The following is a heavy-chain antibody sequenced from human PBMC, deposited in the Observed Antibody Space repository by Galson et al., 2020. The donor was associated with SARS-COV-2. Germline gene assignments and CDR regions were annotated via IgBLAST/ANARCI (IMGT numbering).Heavy chain of an antibody. Sequence: SETLSLTCSVSGGPISTYTHYWGWIRQSPGKGLEWIGTIFFSGGTHFNPSLKSRVSLSVDASKNQFSLKLTSVTAADTAVYYCARAIVGADRWHFDLWGRGSLVNVSS. CDR3: ARAIVGADRWHFDL. CDR1: GGPISTYTHY. D-gene: IGHD1-26*01. V-gene: IGHV4-39*07. J-gene: IGHJ2*01. CDR2: IFFSGGT.